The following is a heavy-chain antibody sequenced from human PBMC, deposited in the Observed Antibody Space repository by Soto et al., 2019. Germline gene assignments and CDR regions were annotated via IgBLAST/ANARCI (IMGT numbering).Heavy chain of an antibody. Sequence: QSGGSLRLSCAISGVTFTNFAMSWVRQAPGKGLEWVSAISVSGEATYYADSVKGRFTVSRDDSKNTLYLQLNTLSAEDTAVYYCAGGDCSSESCYILDYWGQGTLVTVSS. CDR3: AGGDCSSESCYILDY. V-gene: IGHV3-23*01. CDR1: GVTFTNFA. J-gene: IGHJ4*02. CDR2: ISVSGEAT. D-gene: IGHD2-2*01.